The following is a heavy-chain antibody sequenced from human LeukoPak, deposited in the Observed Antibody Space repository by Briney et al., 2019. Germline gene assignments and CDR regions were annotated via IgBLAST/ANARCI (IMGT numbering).Heavy chain of an antibody. CDR1: GGSISSSSYY. Sequence: SETLSLTCTVSGGSISSSSYYWGWLRQPPGKVLEWIGSIYYSGSTYYNPSLKSRVTISVDTSKNQFSLKLSSVTAADTAVYFCARGYGDNSGAFDIWGQGTLVTVSS. CDR2: IYYSGST. J-gene: IGHJ3*02. CDR3: ARGYGDNSGAFDI. D-gene: IGHD4-23*01. V-gene: IGHV4-39*07.